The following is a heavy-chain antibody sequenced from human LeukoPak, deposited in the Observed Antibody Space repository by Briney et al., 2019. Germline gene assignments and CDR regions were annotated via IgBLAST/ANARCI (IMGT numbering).Heavy chain of an antibody. CDR2: IRYDGSKK. CDR1: GLTFSTYA. Sequence: GGSLNPPCPPPGLTFSTYAVPWSRQAPAKGLEWVAFIRYDGSKKNYADSVKGRFTISRDNSKNTLYLQMNSLRAEDTAVYYCAKDPGGEVLPDYWGQGTLVTVSS. J-gene: IGHJ4*02. D-gene: IGHD3-10*01. CDR3: AKDPGGEVLPDY. V-gene: IGHV3-30*02.